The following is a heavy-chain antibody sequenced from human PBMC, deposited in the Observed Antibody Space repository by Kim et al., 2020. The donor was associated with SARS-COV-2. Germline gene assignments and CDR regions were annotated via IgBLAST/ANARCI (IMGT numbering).Heavy chain of an antibody. CDR1: GFTFRSYG. CDR2: MTSDGDIE. D-gene: IGHD4-17*01. Sequence: GGSLRLSCAASGFTFRSYGIHWVRQAPGRGLEWVGPMTSDGDIEYYADSVKGRSTLSRDNCKNTHYLQMNSLRAEDTAVYYCARRDDHRDSQHAVEMWG. J-gene: IGHJ3*02. V-gene: IGHV3-30*03. CDR3: ARRDDHRDSQHAVEM.